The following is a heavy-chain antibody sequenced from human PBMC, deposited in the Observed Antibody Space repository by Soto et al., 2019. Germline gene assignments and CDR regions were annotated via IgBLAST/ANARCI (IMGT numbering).Heavy chain of an antibody. Sequence: GGSLRLSCAASGFTFSSYAMHWVRQAPGKGLEWVAVISYDGSNKYYADSVKGRFTISRDNSKNTLYLQMNSLRAEDTAVYYCARDGYSSSSYYYYYMDVWGKGTTVTVSS. D-gene: IGHD6-6*01. CDR1: GFTFSSYA. CDR3: ARDGYSSSSYYYYYMDV. CDR2: ISYDGSNK. J-gene: IGHJ6*03. V-gene: IGHV3-30*04.